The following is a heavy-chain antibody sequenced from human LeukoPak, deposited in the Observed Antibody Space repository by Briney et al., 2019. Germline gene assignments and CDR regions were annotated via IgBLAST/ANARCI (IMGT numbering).Heavy chain of an antibody. Sequence: PSETLSLTCTVSGGSISSSSYYWGWIRQPPGKGLEWIGSIYYSGSTYYNPSLKSRVTISVDTSKNQFSLKLSSVTAADTAVYYCARVGGGELSFWGQGTMVTVSS. D-gene: IGHD2-21*01. V-gene: IGHV4-39*07. J-gene: IGHJ3*01. CDR3: ARVGGGELSF. CDR2: IYYSGST. CDR1: GGSISSSSYY.